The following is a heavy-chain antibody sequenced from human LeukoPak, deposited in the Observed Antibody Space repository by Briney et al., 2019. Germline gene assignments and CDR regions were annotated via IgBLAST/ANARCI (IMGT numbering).Heavy chain of an antibody. Sequence: GGSLRLSCAASGFTFSSSWMHWARQAPGKGLVWVSRINTDGSRTDHADSVKGRFTISRDNAKDTLYLQMSSLRAEDTAVYYCVRGFGGRTDSWGQGPELPAST. D-gene: IGHD2-15*01. CDR3: VRGFGGRTDS. CDR1: GFTFSSSW. CDR2: INTDGSRT. J-gene: IGHJ5*01. V-gene: IGHV3-74*01.